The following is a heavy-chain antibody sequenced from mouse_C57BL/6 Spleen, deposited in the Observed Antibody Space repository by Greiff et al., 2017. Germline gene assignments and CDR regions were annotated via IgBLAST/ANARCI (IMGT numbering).Heavy chain of an antibody. Sequence: QVQLQQPGAELVMPGASVKLSCKASGYTFTSYWMHWVKQRPGQGLEWIGEIDPSDSYTNYNQKFKGKSTLTVDNSSSTAYMQLSSLTSEDSAVYYCAKALGYAMDYWGQGTSVTVSS. J-gene: IGHJ4*01. CDR1: GYTFTSYW. CDR2: IDPSDSYT. CDR3: AKALGYAMDY. V-gene: IGHV1-69*01.